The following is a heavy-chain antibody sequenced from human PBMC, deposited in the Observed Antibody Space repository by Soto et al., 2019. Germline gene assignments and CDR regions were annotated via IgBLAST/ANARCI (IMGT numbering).Heavy chain of an antibody. Sequence: SVKVSCKASGATFSSYAISWVRQAPGQGLEWMGGIIPIFGTANYAQKFQGRVTITADESTSTAYMELSSLRSEDTAVYYCARGRITIFTSAFDIWGQGTMVTVSS. CDR3: ARGRITIFTSAFDI. V-gene: IGHV1-69*13. J-gene: IGHJ3*02. D-gene: IGHD3-3*01. CDR2: IIPIFGTA. CDR1: GATFSSYA.